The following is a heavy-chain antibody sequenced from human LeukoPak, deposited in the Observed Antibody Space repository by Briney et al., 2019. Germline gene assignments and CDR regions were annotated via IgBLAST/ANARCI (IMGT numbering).Heavy chain of an antibody. Sequence: NPPETLSLTCAVYGGSFSGYYWTWIRQTPEKGLEWIGEMNPSGSTNYNPSLKSRVTISVDTSKNQFSLELSSVTAADTAVYYCARGRQDVTMIVVVMTAVSYYLDVWGKGTTVTVS. D-gene: IGHD3-22*01. V-gene: IGHV4-34*01. CDR1: GGSFSGYY. CDR3: ARGRQDVTMIVVVMTAVSYYLDV. J-gene: IGHJ6*03. CDR2: MNPSGST.